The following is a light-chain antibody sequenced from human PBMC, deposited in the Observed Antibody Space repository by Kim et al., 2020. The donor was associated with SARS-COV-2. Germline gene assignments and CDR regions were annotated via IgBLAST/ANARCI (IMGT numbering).Light chain of an antibody. CDR1: SLRSYS. V-gene: IGLV3-19*01. Sequence: SSELTQDPAVSVALGQTVRITCQGDSLRSYSASWYQQKPGQPPVLVLYGRNLPSAGPHHLFGCSSANTASSFITAAPAADEAAYYCYSSDDSTTNDEFFG. J-gene: IGLJ1*01. CDR3: YSSDDSTTNDEF. CDR2: GR.